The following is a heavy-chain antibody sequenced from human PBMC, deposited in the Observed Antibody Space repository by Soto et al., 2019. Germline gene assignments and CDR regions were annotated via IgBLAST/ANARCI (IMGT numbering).Heavy chain of an antibody. CDR3: ARVEGSSYCFRHDC. J-gene: IGHJ4*02. CDR2: IYYSGSS. CDR1: GGSISSGSYH. V-gene: IGHV4-31*03. Sequence: KASETLSLTCTVSGGSISSGSYHWSWIRQHPGKGLEWIGNIYYSGSSYYNPSLKSRATISIDTSKDQFSLRLGSVTAADTAVYYCARVEGSSYCFRHDCWGRGTLVTVSS. D-gene: IGHD6-13*01.